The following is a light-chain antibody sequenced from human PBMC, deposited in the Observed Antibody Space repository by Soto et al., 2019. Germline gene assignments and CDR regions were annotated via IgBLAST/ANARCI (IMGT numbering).Light chain of an antibody. CDR1: QSISTW. J-gene: IGKJ1*01. V-gene: IGKV1-5*01. CDR3: LQDINYPWT. Sequence: DIQMTQSPSTLSASVGDRVTITCRASQSISTWLAWYQQKPGNAPKLLIFDASNLESGVPSRFSGSGSGTDFTLAISSLQPEDSATYYCLQDINYPWTFGQGTKVEIK. CDR2: DAS.